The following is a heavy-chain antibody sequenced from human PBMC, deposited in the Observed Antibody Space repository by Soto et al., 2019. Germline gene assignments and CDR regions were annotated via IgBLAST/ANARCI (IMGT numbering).Heavy chain of an antibody. CDR2: ISGTGRTI. CDR1: GFSFGDYY. J-gene: IGHJ5*02. D-gene: IGHD5-12*01. CDR3: ARAPSAHDSFDL. Sequence: QVQLVESGGGLVKPGGSLRLSCAASGFSFGDYYMSWIRQAPGRGLEWISYISGTGRTIDYANSVKGRFTISRDNADKSLYLQMNSLGAGDTAIYYCARAPSAHDSFDLWGQGTLVTVSS. V-gene: IGHV3-11*01.